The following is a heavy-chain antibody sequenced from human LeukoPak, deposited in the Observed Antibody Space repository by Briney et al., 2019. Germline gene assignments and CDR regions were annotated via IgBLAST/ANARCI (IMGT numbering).Heavy chain of an antibody. CDR3: AREQVPYNWNYVLGDY. D-gene: IGHD1-7*01. J-gene: IGHJ4*02. CDR1: GYTFTSYG. V-gene: IGHV1-18*01. CDR2: ISAYNGNT. Sequence: ALVKVSCKASGYTFTSYGISWVRQAPGQGLEWMGWISAYNGNTNYAQKLQGRVTMTTDTSTSTAYMELRSLRSDDTAVYYCAREQVPYNWNYVLGDYWGQGTLVTVSS.